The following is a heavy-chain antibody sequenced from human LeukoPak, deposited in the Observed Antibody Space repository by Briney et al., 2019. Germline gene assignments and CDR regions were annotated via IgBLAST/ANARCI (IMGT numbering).Heavy chain of an antibody. D-gene: IGHD3-16*01. J-gene: IGHJ4*02. CDR1: GGTFSSYA. CDR2: IIPMFGTA. CDR3: AFKGSTEYDYVWGSYGTPFDY. V-gene: IGHV1-69*05. Sequence: SVKVSCKASGGTFSSYAISWVRQAPGQGLEWMGRIIPMFGTANYAQKFQGRVTITTDESTSTAYMELSSLRSEDTAVYYCAFKGSTEYDYVWGSYGTPFDYWGQGTLVTVSS.